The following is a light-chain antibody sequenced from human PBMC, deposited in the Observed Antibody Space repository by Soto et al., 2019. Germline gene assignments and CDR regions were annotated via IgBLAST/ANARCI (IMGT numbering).Light chain of an antibody. Sequence: IQVTQSPSSLSASVGDRVTITCRASQDISSYLARYQQKQGKAPTLLIYAASTLQSGVPSRFSGSGFGTDFTLTISSLQAEDFASYYCQQLRSYPSTFGGGTKV. V-gene: IGKV1-9*01. J-gene: IGKJ4*01. CDR3: QQLRSYPST. CDR2: AAS. CDR1: QDISSY.